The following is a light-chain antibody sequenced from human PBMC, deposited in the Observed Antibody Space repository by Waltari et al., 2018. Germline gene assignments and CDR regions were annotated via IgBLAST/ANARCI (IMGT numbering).Light chain of an antibody. V-gene: IGLV3-1*01. J-gene: IGLJ2*01. CDR1: QLVDKY. CDR2: QDS. CDR3: QAWDSSTAWVV. Sequence: SYELTQPPSVSVSPGQTASIPCPGDQLVDKYACWYQQKPGQSPVLVIYQDSKRPSGIPERFSGSNSGNTATLTISGTQAMDEADYYCQAWDSSTAWVVFGGGTKLTVL.